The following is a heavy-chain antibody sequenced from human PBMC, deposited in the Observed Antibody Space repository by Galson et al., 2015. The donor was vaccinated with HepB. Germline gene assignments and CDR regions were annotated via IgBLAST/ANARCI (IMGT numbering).Heavy chain of an antibody. CDR2: ISNGNNK. CDR3: ARGGDFSWNYFNY. CDR1: EFTFSNYA. J-gene: IGHJ4*02. V-gene: IGHV3-30-3*01. Sequence: SLRLSCAASEFTFSNYAMHWVRQAPGKGLEWVAVISNGNNKFYADSVKGRFTISRDNSKNTLYLQMNSLRAEDTALYYCARGGDFSWNYFNYWGQGSLVTVSS. D-gene: IGHD6-13*01.